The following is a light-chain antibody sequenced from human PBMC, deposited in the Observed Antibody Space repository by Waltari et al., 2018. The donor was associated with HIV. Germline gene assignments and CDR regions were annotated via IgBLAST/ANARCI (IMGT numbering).Light chain of an antibody. CDR2: DAN. CDR1: SSDIATY. J-gene: IGLJ3*02. Sequence: QSALTQPASVSGSLGQSITISCIGTSSDIATYVSWYQHHPVNAPRLVIYDANTRPSGIPLRCSGSKSGNTASLTISGLQAEDEADYYCASYTRTSTVVFGGGTKVTVL. CDR3: ASYTRTSTVV. V-gene: IGLV2-14*01.